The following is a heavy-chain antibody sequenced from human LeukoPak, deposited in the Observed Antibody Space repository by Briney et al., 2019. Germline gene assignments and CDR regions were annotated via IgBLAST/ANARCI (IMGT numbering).Heavy chain of an antibody. V-gene: IGHV3-23*01. Sequence: GGSLRLSCAASGFTFSSYAMSWVHQAPGKGLEWVSAISGSGGSTYYADSVKGRFTISRDNSKNTLYLQMNSLRAEDTAVYYCAKDPLYYDSTGYDHGPYDAFDFWGQGTMVTVSS. J-gene: IGHJ3*01. D-gene: IGHD3-22*01. CDR2: ISGSGGST. CDR1: GFTFSSYA. CDR3: AKDPLYYDSTGYDHGPYDAFDF.